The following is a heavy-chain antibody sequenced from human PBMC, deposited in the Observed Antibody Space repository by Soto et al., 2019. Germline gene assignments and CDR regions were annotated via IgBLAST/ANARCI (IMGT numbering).Heavy chain of an antibody. V-gene: IGHV4-34*01. D-gene: IGHD3-3*01. J-gene: IGHJ4*02. CDR2: INHSGST. Sequence: SETLSLTCAVYGGSFSGYYWSWIRQPPGKGLEWIGEINHSGSTNYNPSLKSRVNISVDTSKNQFSLKLSSVTAADTAAYYCARGTTYYDFWISGNWASAKLHFDYWGQGTLVTVSS. CDR3: ARGTTYYDFWISGNWASAKLHFDY. CDR1: GGSFSGYY.